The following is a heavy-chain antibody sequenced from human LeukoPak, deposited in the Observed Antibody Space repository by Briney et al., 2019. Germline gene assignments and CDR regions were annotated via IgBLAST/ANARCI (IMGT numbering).Heavy chain of an antibody. CDR2: INPNSGGT. J-gene: IGHJ4*02. Sequence: GASVKVSCKASGYTFTGYYMHWVRQAPGQGLEWMGWINPNSGGTNYAQKFQGRVTMTRDTSISTAYMELSRLRSDDTAVYYCARAPGYCSSTSCSPDDYWGQGPWSPSPQ. V-gene: IGHV1-2*02. D-gene: IGHD2-2*01. CDR3: ARAPGYCSSTSCSPDDY. CDR1: GYTFTGYY.